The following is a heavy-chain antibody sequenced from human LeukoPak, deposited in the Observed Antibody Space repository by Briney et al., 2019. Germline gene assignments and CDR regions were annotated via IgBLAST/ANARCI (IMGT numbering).Heavy chain of an antibody. CDR3: AGGVCSSTSCRPYYFDY. Sequence: GGSMRLSCAASGFTFSSYGMHWVRQAPGKGLEWVAFIRYDGSNKYYADSVKGRSTISRDNSKNTLYLQMNSLRAEDTAVYYCAGGVCSSTSCRPYYFDYWGQGTLVTVSS. CDR1: GFTFSSYG. V-gene: IGHV3-30*02. D-gene: IGHD2-2*01. J-gene: IGHJ4*02. CDR2: IRYDGSNK.